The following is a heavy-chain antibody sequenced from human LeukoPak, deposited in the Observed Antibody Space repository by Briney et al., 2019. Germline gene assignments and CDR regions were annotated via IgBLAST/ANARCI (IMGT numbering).Heavy chain of an antibody. Sequence: PGGSLRLSCAASGFTFSNAWMSWVRQAPGKGLEWIGRIKSKTDGGTTDYAAPVKGRFTVSRDDSKNTLYLQMNRLKTEDTAVYYCTTAWYSSSWVLFDYWGQGTLVTVSS. V-gene: IGHV3-15*01. D-gene: IGHD6-13*01. J-gene: IGHJ4*02. CDR2: IKSKTDGGTT. CDR3: TTAWYSSSWVLFDY. CDR1: GFTFSNAW.